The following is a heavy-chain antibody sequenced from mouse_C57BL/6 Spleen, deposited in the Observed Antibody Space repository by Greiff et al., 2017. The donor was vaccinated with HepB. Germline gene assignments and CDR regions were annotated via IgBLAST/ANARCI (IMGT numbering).Heavy chain of an antibody. CDR1: GYAFTNYL. CDR2: INPGSGGT. V-gene: IGHV1-54*01. Sequence: VQLVESGAELVRPGTSVKVSCKASGYAFTNYLIEWVKQRPGQGLEWIGVINPGSGGTNDNEKFKGKATLTADKSSSTAYMQLSSLTSEDSAVYFCARSEFPNYFDYWGQGTTLTVSS. J-gene: IGHJ2*01. CDR3: ARSEFPNYFDY.